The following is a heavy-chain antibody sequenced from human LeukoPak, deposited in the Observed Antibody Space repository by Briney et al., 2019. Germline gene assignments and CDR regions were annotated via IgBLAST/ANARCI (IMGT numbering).Heavy chain of an antibody. J-gene: IGHJ4*02. CDR2: IYPGDSNT. Sequence: GESLKISCKASGYXFTSYWIGWVRQMPGKGLAWMGSIYPGDSNTRYSPSFQGQVTISADKSINTAYLQWSSLKASDTAIYYCARAAVLDYWAQGTLVTVSS. CDR1: GYXFTSYW. CDR3: ARAAVLDY. V-gene: IGHV5-51*01. D-gene: IGHD2-15*01.